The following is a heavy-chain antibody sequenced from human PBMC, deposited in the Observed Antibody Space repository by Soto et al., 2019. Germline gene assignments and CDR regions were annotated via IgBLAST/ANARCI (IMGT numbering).Heavy chain of an antibody. CDR3: ARLAYYDYVWGSYRLNWFDP. CDR2: ISHSGST. D-gene: IGHD3-16*02. V-gene: IGHV4-34*01. CDR1: GGSFSGDY. Sequence: PSETLSLTCAVYGGSFSGDYGSWLRQPPGKGLEWIGEISHSGSTNYIPSLKSRVTISVDTSKNQFSLKLSSVTAADTAVYYCARLAYYDYVWGSYRLNWFDPWGQGTLVTVSS. J-gene: IGHJ5*02.